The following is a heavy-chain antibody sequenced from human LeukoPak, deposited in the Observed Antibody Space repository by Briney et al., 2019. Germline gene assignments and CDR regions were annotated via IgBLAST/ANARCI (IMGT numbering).Heavy chain of an antibody. J-gene: IGHJ4*02. V-gene: IGHV1-69*05. CDR2: IIPIFGTA. CDR1: GGTFSSYA. Sequence: GASVTVSCKASGGTFSSYAISWVRQAPGQGLEWMGGIIPIFGTANYAQKFQGRVTITTDESTSTAYMELSSLRSEDTAVYYCARGMNNPGSYYFDYWGQGTLVTVSS. CDR3: ARGMNNPGSYYFDY. D-gene: IGHD1-26*01.